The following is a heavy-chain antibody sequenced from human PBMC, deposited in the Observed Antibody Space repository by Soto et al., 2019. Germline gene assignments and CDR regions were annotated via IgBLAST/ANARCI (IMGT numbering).Heavy chain of an antibody. CDR3: ARDGVVRAVGYYYYGMDV. V-gene: IGHV1-69*13. J-gene: IGHJ6*02. CDR2: IIPIFGTA. D-gene: IGHD3-10*01. Sequence: SVKVSCKASGGTFSSYVISWVRQAPGQGLEWMGGIIPIFGTANYAQKFQGRVTITADESTSTAYMELSSLRSEDTAVYYCARDGVVRAVGYYYYGMDVWGQGTTVTVSS. CDR1: GGTFSSYV.